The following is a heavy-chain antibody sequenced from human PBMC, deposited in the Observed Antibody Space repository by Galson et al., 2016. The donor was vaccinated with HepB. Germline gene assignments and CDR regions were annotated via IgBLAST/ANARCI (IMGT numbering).Heavy chain of an antibody. CDR3: ARVYYYYGSSDYVYYFDY. D-gene: IGHD3-22*01. V-gene: IGHV4-30-4*01. CDR1: GGSISSGDYY. J-gene: IGHJ4*02. CDR2: IYYSGST. Sequence: TLSLTCTVSGGSISSGDYYWNWIRQPPGKGLEWIGYIYYSGSTYYNPSLKSRVTMSVDTSKNQFSLKLSSVTAADAAVYYCARVYYYYGSSDYVYYFDYWGQGTLVTVSS.